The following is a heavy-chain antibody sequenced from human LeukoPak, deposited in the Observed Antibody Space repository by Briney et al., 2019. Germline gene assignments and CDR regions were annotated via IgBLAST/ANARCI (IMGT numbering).Heavy chain of an antibody. V-gene: IGHV4-59*01. CDR3: ARGPKVVYEPHLDY. CDR2: IYYSGST. Sequence: PSETLSLTCTVSGGSISSYYWSWIRQPPGKGLEWIGYIYYSGSTNYNPSLKSRVTISVDTSENQFSLKLSSVTAADTAVYYCARGPKVVYEPHLDYWGQGTLVTVSS. D-gene: IGHD1-14*01. J-gene: IGHJ4*02. CDR1: GGSISSYY.